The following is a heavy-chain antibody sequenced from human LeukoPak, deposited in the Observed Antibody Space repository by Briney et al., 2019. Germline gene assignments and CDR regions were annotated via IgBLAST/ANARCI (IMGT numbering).Heavy chain of an antibody. D-gene: IGHD3-3*01. CDR2: VYYSRSS. Sequence: SETLSLTCTVSGGSISRIYWSWIRQPPGKGLEWIGYVYYSRSSNYNPSLKSRVSISVDTSKNHFSLKLSSVTAADTAVYYCARVLGSSYIDYWGQGTLVTVSS. J-gene: IGHJ4*02. CDR1: GGSISRIY. V-gene: IGHV4-59*01. CDR3: ARVLGSSYIDY.